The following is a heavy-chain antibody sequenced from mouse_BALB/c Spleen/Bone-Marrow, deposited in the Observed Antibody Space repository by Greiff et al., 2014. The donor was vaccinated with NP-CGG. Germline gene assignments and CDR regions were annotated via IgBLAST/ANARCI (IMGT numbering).Heavy chain of an antibody. CDR2: IYPGNSDT. Sequence: VQLQQSGTVLARPGASVKTSCKASGYTFTSYWMHWVKQRPGQGLEWIGAIYPGNSDTSYNQKLKGKAKLTAVTSTSTAYMELSSLTNEDSAVYYCTKITAATGYFDVWGAGTTVTVSS. D-gene: IGHD1-2*01. CDR1: GYTFTSYW. CDR3: TKITAATGYFDV. J-gene: IGHJ1*01. V-gene: IGHV1-5*01.